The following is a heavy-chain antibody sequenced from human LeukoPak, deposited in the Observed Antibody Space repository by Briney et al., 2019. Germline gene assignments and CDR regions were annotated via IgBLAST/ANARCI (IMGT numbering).Heavy chain of an antibody. D-gene: IGHD1-7*01. CDR1: GGSISSGDSY. CDR3: AREGRITGSTVKHYYMDV. V-gene: IGHV4-31*03. Sequence: SETLSLTCTVSGGSISSGDSYWSWIRQHPGKGLEWIGYIYYSGSTYYNPSLKSRVTISTDTSKNQFSLKLSSVTAADTAVYYCAREGRITGSTVKHYYMDVWGKGTTVIVSS. CDR2: IYYSGST. J-gene: IGHJ6*03.